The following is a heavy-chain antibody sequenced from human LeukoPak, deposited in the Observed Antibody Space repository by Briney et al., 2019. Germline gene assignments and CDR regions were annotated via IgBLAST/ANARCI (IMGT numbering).Heavy chain of an antibody. CDR3: ARGRFGEDYYYYGMDV. V-gene: IGHV1-69*13. CDR2: IIPIFGTA. D-gene: IGHD3-10*01. J-gene: IGHJ6*02. Sequence: SVKVSCKASGGTFSSYAISWVRQAPGQGLEWMGGIIPIFGTANYAQKFQGRVTITADESTSTAYMELSSLRSEDTAVYYCARGRFGEDYYYYGMDVWGQGTTITVSS. CDR1: GGTFSSYA.